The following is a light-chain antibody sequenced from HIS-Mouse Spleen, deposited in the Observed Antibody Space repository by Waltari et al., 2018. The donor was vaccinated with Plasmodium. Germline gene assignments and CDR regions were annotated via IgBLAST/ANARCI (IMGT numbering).Light chain of an antibody. Sequence: SYELTQPPSVSVSPGPTASIHCSGDKLGDQYACWYQQQPGQSPVLVIYQDSKRPSGIPERFSGSNSGNTATLTISGTQAMDEADYYCQAWDSSTVVFGGGTKLTVL. CDR1: KLGDQY. J-gene: IGLJ2*01. CDR3: QAWDSSTVV. CDR2: QDS. V-gene: IGLV3-1*01.